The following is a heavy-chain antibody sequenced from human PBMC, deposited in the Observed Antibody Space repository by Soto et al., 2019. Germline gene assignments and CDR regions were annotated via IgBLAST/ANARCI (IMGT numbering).Heavy chain of an antibody. J-gene: IGHJ6*02. CDR3: ARAYTAWPLAYGLDV. CDR2: ISSRSDI. V-gene: IGHV3-21*01. Sequence: PGGSLRLSCVGSGFTLSTYSINGVRQAAGKGLEWVSSISSRSDIYYADSVKGRFTISRDNGKNSVSLQMNSLRAEATAVCYCARAYTAWPLAYGLDVWGQGTTVTVSS. D-gene: IGHD2-2*02. CDR1: GFTLSTYS.